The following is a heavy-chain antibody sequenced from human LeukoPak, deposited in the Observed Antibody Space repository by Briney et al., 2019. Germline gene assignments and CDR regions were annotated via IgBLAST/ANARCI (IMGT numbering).Heavy chain of an antibody. CDR3: ASPYYYDSSGYSK. CDR2: IYPGDSDT. Sequence: GESLKISCKGSGYSFISYWIGWVRQMPGKGLEWMGIIYPGDSDTRYSPSFQGQVTISADKSISTAYLQWSSLKASDTAMYYCASPYYYDSSGYSKWGQGTLVTVSS. J-gene: IGHJ4*02. CDR1: GYSFISYW. D-gene: IGHD3-22*01. V-gene: IGHV5-51*01.